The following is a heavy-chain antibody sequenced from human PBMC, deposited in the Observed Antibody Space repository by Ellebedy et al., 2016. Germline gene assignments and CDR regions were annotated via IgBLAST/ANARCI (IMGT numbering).Heavy chain of an antibody. Sequence: GGSLRLXXAASGFAFSSYWLSWVRQAPGKGLEWVANIKPDGSEKYYVDSVKGRFTISRDNAKNSLSLQMNSLRAEDTAVYYCAKGPRVGGSGSSLLYYFDYWGQGTLVTVSS. J-gene: IGHJ4*02. D-gene: IGHD3-10*01. CDR3: AKGPRVGGSGSSLLYYFDY. CDR2: IKPDGSEK. V-gene: IGHV3-7*01. CDR1: GFAFSSYW.